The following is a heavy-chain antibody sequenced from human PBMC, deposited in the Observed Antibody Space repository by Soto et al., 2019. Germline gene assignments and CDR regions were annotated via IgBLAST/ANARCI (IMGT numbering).Heavy chain of an antibody. Sequence: GASVKVSCKASGYIFTKSAVHWVRQAPGQNLEWMGWIDPGNGYTKYSQKFQGRVAIIRDTSASTAYMELSSLISEDTAVYYCAREGGIGRSGAFDIWGQGTMVTVSS. J-gene: IGHJ3*02. D-gene: IGHD1-26*01. CDR3: AREGGIGRSGAFDI. CDR2: IDPGNGYT. V-gene: IGHV1-3*01. CDR1: GYIFTKSA.